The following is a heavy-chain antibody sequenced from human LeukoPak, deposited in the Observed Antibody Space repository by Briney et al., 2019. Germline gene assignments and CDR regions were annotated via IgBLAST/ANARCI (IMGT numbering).Heavy chain of an antibody. CDR2: ISYDGSNK. CDR3: ARGGGDYGDEYFQH. Sequence: PGGSLRLSCAASGFTFSSYGMHWVRQAPGKGLEWVAVISYDGSNKYYADSVKGRFTISRDNSKNMLYLQMNSLRAEDTAVYYCARGGGDYGDEYFQHWGQGTLVTVSS. J-gene: IGHJ1*01. D-gene: IGHD4-17*01. V-gene: IGHV3-30*19. CDR1: GFTFSSYG.